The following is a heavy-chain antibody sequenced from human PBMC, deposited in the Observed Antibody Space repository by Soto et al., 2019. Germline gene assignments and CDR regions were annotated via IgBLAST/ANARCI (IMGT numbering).Heavy chain of an antibody. CDR2: TGSGTCPG. D-gene: IGHD2-15*01. Sequence: SXKVSFKAAGGSXSTNPISLVRQAPGQGLEWIGGTGSGTCPGNKAQKFQGRLTVTADKSTSTVYMELTTLSSEDTAVYYCARRDSGGFFRFFDSWGRGTLGTVSS. CDR1: GGSXSTNP. J-gene: IGHJ4*02. V-gene: IGHV1-69*06. CDR3: ARRDSGGFFRFFDS.